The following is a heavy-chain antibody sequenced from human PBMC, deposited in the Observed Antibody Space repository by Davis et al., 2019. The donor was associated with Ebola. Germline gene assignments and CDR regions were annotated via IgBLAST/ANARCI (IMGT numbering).Heavy chain of an antibody. Sequence: PSETLSLTCTVSGFSISSGYYWGWIRQPPGKGLEWVANMKQDGSQKSYVGSVKGRFTISRDNAKNSLYLQMNSLRAEDTAVYYCARFRVGTTSEDLDYWGQGTLVTVSS. CDR2: MKQDGSQK. V-gene: IGHV3-7*01. CDR1: GFSISSGYY. D-gene: IGHD1-26*01. CDR3: ARFRVGTTSEDLDY. J-gene: IGHJ4*02.